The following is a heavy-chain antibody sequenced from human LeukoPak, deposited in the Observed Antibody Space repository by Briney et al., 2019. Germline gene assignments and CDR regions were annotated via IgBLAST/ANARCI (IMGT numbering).Heavy chain of an antibody. CDR1: GYTFTGYY. J-gene: IGHJ6*02. V-gene: IGHV1-2*04. Sequence: ASVKVSCKASGYTFTGYYMHWVRQAPGQGLEWMGWINPNSGGTNYSQKFQGWVTMTRDTSISTAYMELSRLRSDDTAVYYCARDAYSDRSGYPPYAMDVWGQGTPVTVSS. CDR2: INPNSGGT. CDR3: ARDAYSDRSGYPPYAMDV. D-gene: IGHD3-22*01.